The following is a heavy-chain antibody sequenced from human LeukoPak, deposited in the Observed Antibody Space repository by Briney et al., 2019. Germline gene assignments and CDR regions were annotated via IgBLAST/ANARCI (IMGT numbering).Heavy chain of an antibody. Sequence: GGSLRLSCAASGFTFSSYGMHWVRQAPGKGLEWVAVISYDGSDKYYADSVKGRFTISRDNSKNTLYLQMNSLRAENTAVYSCAKDAFSSGWELFDYWGQGTLVTVSS. CDR2: ISYDGSDK. CDR1: GFTFSSYG. D-gene: IGHD6-19*01. V-gene: IGHV3-30*18. CDR3: AKDAFSSGWELFDY. J-gene: IGHJ4*02.